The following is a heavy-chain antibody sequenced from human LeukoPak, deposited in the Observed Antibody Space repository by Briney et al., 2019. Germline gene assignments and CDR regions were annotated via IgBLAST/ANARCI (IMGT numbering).Heavy chain of an antibody. CDR1: GFTFSNYG. CDR2: ISSNSLFK. J-gene: IGHJ4*02. Sequence: GGSLRLSCAASGFTFSNYGMHWVRQAPGKGLEWVSAISSNSLFKKYADSVKGRFTISRDNAKNSLYLQMNSLRAEDAAVYYCARSIAVTLPDYWGQGTLVTVSS. CDR3: ARSIAVTLPDY. V-gene: IGHV3-21*01. D-gene: IGHD6-19*01.